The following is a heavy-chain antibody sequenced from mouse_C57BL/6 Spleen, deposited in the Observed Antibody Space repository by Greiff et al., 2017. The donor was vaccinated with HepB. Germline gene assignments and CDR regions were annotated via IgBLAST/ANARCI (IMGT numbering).Heavy chain of an antibody. CDR3: ARDSHYYGSSSAWFAY. J-gene: IGHJ3*01. D-gene: IGHD1-1*01. Sequence: VQLQQPGAELVKPGASVKMSCKASGYTFTSYWITWVKQRPGQGLEWIGDIYPGSGSTNYNEKFKSKATLTVDTSSSTAYMQLSSLTSEDSAVYSCARDSHYYGSSSAWFAYWGQGTLVTVSA. CDR1: GYTFTSYW. CDR2: IYPGSGST. V-gene: IGHV1-55*01.